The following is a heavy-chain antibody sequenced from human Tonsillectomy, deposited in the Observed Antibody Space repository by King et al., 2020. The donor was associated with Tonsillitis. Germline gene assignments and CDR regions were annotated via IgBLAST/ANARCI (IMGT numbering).Heavy chain of an antibody. D-gene: IGHD2-2*01. CDR2: VYSSGST. CDR3: AVCECPRTSCYTFAS. Sequence: LQLQESGPGLVRPSESLSLTCTVSGASISSSDHYWGWIRQPPGRGLEWIATVYSSGSTYYNPSLKSRVSISADTSKNQFSLKLTSVAAAYTAVYFCAVCECPRTSCYTFASWGQGILVTVSS. CDR1: GASISSSDHY. J-gene: IGHJ4*02. V-gene: IGHV4-39*01.